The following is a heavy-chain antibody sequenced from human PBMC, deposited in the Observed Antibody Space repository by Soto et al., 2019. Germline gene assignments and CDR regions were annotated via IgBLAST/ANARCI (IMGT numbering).Heavy chain of an antibody. D-gene: IGHD2-15*01. CDR2: IYYTGTS. J-gene: IGHJ4*02. CDR1: GGSISSSSYY. CDR3: TRHAIVVVVPAAVRN. Sequence: SETLSLTCAVSGGSISSSSYYWDWIRQPPGKGLEWIGTIYYTGTSNYNPSLKSRVTISVETSKNQFSLNLSSVTDADTAVYYRTRHAIVVVVPAAVRNWGQGSLVTVSS. V-gene: IGHV4-39*01.